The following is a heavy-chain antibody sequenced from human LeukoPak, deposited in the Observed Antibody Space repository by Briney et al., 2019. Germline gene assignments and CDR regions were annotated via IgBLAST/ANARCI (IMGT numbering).Heavy chain of an antibody. Sequence: ASVKTYCNDYGHPLNHNALSYLQHAPDHQHQKHQRISVYNGNTSYAQKLQGRVTMTADTSTTTAYKALRSLRSYDTPVYYCARGYCSSATCRHFDYWGQGALVTVSS. CDR1: GHPLNHNA. CDR3: ARGYCSSATCRHFDY. J-gene: IGHJ4*02. CDR2: ISVYNGNT. V-gene: IGHV1-18*01. D-gene: IGHD2-2*01.